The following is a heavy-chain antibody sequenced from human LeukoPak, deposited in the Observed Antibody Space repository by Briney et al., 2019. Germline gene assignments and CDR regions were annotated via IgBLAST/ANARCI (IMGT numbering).Heavy chain of an antibody. CDR3: TKRGVVIRVVLVGFHKEAYYFDS. J-gene: IGHJ4*02. CDR1: GITLSNYG. CDR2: ISDSGGRT. Sequence: GGSLRLSCGVSGITLSNYGMSWVRQAPGKGLEWVAGISDSGGRTNYADSVKGRFTISRDSPKNTLYLQMNSLRVEDTAVYFCTKRGVVIRVVLVGFHKEAYYFDSWGQGALVTVSS. V-gene: IGHV3-23*01. D-gene: IGHD3-10*01.